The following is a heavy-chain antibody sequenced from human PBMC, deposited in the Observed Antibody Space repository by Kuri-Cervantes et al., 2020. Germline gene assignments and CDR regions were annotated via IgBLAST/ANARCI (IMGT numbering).Heavy chain of an antibody. J-gene: IGHJ1*01. Sequence: GGSLRLSCTASGFTFGDYAMSWVRQAPGKGLEWVGFIRSQAHGGTTEYAASVKGRFTISRDDSKNIAYLQINSLRTEDTAVYYCTRDEWWYEYWGRGTLVTVSS. D-gene: IGHD2-15*01. CDR3: TRDEWWYEY. CDR2: IRSQAHGGTT. CDR1: GFTFGDYA. V-gene: IGHV3-49*04.